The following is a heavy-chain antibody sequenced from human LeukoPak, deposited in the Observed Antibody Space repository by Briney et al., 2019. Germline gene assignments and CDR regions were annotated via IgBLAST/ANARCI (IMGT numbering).Heavy chain of an antibody. J-gene: IGHJ4*02. D-gene: IGHD1-7*01. Sequence: GGSLRLSCAASGFTFSSYWMHWVRQAPGKGLVWVSRINSDVSSTSYADSVKGRFTISRDNAKNTLYLQMNSLRAEDTAVYYCSREGSATSFDCWGQGTLVTVSS. CDR3: SREGSATSFDC. V-gene: IGHV3-74*01. CDR2: INSDVSST. CDR1: GFTFSSYW.